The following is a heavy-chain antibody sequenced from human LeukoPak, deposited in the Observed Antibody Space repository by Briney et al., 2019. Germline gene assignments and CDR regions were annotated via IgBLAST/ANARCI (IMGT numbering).Heavy chain of an antibody. Sequence: GRSLRLSCAAFGFTFSSYAMHWVRQAPGKGLEWVAVISYDGSNKYYADSVKGRFTISRDNSKNTPYLQMNSLRAEDTAVYYCARRRSGTPDYWGQGTLVTVSS. D-gene: IGHD6-13*01. J-gene: IGHJ4*02. CDR2: ISYDGSNK. CDR3: ARRRSGTPDY. CDR1: GFTFSSYA. V-gene: IGHV3-30*04.